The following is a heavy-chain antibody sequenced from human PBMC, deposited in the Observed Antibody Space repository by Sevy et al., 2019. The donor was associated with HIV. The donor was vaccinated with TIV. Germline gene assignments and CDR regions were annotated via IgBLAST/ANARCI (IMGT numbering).Heavy chain of an antibody. V-gene: IGHV4-39*01. J-gene: IGHJ4*02. CDR1: GGSFSSSSFY. Sequence: SETLSLTCSVSGGSFSSSSFYWGWIRQPPGKGLECIGNKYYTGSTYYNPSLKSRVTISIDTSKNQFSLKLRTVTAADTAVDYCARGRVSCSSISCRTTVGYFDYWGQGTLVTVSS. CDR2: KYYTGST. CDR3: ARGRVSCSSISCRTTVGYFDY. D-gene: IGHD2-2*01.